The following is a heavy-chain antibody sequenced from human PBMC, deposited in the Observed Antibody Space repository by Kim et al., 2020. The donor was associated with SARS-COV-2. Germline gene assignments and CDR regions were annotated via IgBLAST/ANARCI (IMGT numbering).Heavy chain of an antibody. CDR2: MYYSGST. V-gene: IGHV4-28*01. Sequence: SETLSLTCAVSGYSISSTDWWGWIRQPPGNGLEWIGYMYYSGSTYYNPSLKSRVTMSVDTSKNQFSLKLSSVTAVDTAVYYCARRNVGPTGGAFDIWGQGTMVTVSS. CDR3: ARRNVGPTGGAFDI. D-gene: IGHD1-26*01. J-gene: IGHJ3*02. CDR1: GYSISSTDW.